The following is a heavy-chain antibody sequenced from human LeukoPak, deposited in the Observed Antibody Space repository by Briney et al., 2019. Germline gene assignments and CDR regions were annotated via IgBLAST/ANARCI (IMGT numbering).Heavy chain of an antibody. J-gene: IGHJ4*02. CDR1: GGSIYSFY. D-gene: IGHD6-13*01. Sequence: SETLSLTCTVSGGSIYSFYWSWIRQSPGKGLEWIGYIQYSGAPNYNPSLKSRVTISLDTSKNQFSLRLNSATAADTAVYYCAGDRNTGSWYFYWGQGTLVTVSS. V-gene: IGHV4-59*08. CDR3: AGDRNTGSWYFY. CDR2: IQYSGAP.